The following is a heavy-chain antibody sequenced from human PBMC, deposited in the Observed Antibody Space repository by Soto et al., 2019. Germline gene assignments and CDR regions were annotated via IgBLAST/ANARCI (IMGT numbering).Heavy chain of an antibody. CDR3: VREDIIGVPAAFH. CDR2: IFHSGST. J-gene: IGHJ4*02. Sequence: PSETLSLTCAVSGGSISSSNWWSWVRQSPGKGLEWIGEIFHSGSTNFNPSLKSRVTISIDKSKNQFSLKLSSVTAADTAVYYCVREDIIGVPAAFHWGQGTLVTVSS. V-gene: IGHV4-4*02. CDR1: GGSISSSNW. D-gene: IGHD2-2*01.